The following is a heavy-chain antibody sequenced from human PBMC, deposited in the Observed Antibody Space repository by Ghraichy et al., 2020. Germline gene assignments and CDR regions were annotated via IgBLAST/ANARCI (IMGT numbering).Heavy chain of an antibody. CDR3: ARDPRPVRGNY. V-gene: IGHV3-7*01. J-gene: IGHJ4*02. CDR1: GFTFSSYW. D-gene: IGHD3-10*01. CDR2: IKTDGSEK. Sequence: GGSLRLSCAASGFTFSSYWMSWVRQAPGKGLEWVANIKTDGSEKYYVDSVKRLFTISRDNAKNSLYLQMNSLSAEDTAVYYCARDPRPVRGNYSGQRTLVTVSS.